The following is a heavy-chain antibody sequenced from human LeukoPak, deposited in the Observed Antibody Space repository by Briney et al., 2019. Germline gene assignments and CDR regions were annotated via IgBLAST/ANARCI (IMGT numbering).Heavy chain of an antibody. V-gene: IGHV3-64D*06. D-gene: IGHD2-21*02. Sequence: PGGSLRLSCAVSGFSVSNNHMSWARQAPGKGLEYVSAISSNGGSTYYADSVKGRFAISRDNSKNTLYLQMSSLRPEDTAVYYCVKGIVVVTARAFDYWGQGTLVTVSS. J-gene: IGHJ4*02. CDR3: VKGIVVVTARAFDY. CDR1: GFSVSNNH. CDR2: ISSNGGST.